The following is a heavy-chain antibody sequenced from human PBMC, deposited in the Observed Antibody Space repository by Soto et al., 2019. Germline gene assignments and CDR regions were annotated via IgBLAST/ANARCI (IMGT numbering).Heavy chain of an antibody. Sequence: SETLSLTCTVSGGSISSYYWSWIRQPPGKGLEWIGYIYYSGSTNYNPSLKSRVTISVNTSKNQFSLKLTSVTAADTAVYYCARVRSGWWYFDYWGQGTLVTV. CDR1: GGSISSYY. D-gene: IGHD6-19*01. J-gene: IGHJ4*02. V-gene: IGHV4-59*01. CDR2: IYYSGST. CDR3: ARVRSGWWYFDY.